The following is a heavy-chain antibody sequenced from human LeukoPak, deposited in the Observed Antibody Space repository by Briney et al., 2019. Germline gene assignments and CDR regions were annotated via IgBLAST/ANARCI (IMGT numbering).Heavy chain of an antibody. Sequence: GGSLRLSCSASGFTFSSYAMHWVRQAPGKGLEYVSAISSNGGSTYYADSVKGRFTISRDNSKNSLYLQMSSLRAEDTAVYYCVKEGQQRGVAGLDLWGRETVLTVSS. CDR3: VKEGQQRGVAGLDL. J-gene: IGHJ5*02. V-gene: IGHV3-64D*06. CDR1: GFTFSSYA. CDR2: ISSNGGST. D-gene: IGHD6-13*01.